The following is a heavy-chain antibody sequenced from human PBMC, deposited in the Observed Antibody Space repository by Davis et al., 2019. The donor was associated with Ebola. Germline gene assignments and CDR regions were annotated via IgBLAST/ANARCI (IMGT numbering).Heavy chain of an antibody. CDR2: IYYSGST. V-gene: IGHV4-59*01. J-gene: IGHJ6*03. D-gene: IGHD6-6*01. Sequence: MPSETLSLTCTVSGVSISSYYWSWIRQPPGKGLEWIGYIYYSGSTNYNPSLKSRVTIPVDTSKNQFSLKLSSVTAADTAMYYCARDRDSTSPPYYYYYMDVWGKGTTVTVSS. CDR3: ARDRDSTSPPYYYYYMDV. CDR1: GVSISSYY.